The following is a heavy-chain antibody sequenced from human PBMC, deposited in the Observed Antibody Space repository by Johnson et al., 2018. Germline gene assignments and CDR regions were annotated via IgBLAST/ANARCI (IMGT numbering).Heavy chain of an antibody. Sequence: VQLQESGPGLVKPSETLSLTCTVSGGSISSSSYYWGWIRQPPGKGLEWIGSIYYSGSPYYNPSLKSRVTISVDTSKNQFSLKLSSVTAADTAVYYCARGTYSSSWYSSSAFDIWGQGTMVTVSS. CDR3: ARGTYSSSWYSSSAFDI. CDR2: IYYSGSP. V-gene: IGHV4-39*01. CDR1: GGSISSSSYY. J-gene: IGHJ3*02. D-gene: IGHD6-13*01.